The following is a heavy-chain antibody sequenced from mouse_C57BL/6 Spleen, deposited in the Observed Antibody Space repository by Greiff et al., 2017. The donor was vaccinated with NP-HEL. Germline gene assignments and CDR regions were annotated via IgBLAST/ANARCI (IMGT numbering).Heavy chain of an antibody. D-gene: IGHD2-1*01. CDR2: IDPSDSET. J-gene: IGHJ4*01. V-gene: IGHV1-52*01. Sequence: QVQLKQPGAELVRPGSSVKLSCKASGYTFTSYWMHWVKQRPIQGLEWIGNIDPSDSETHYNQKFKDKATLTVDKSSSTAYMQLSSLTSEDSAVYYCARGEDFYYGNYEAMDYWGQGTSVTVSS. CDR1: GYTFTSYW. CDR3: ARGEDFYYGNYEAMDY.